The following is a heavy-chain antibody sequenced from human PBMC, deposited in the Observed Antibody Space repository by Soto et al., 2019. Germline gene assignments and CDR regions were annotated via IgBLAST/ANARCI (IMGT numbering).Heavy chain of an antibody. Sequence: SVKVSCKASGGPFSSYAISWVRQAPGQGLEWMGGIIPIFGTANYAQKFQGRVTITADESTSTAYMELSSLRSEDTAVYYCARGLTVTTWFDPWGQGTLVTVSS. CDR2: IIPIFGTA. CDR1: GGPFSSYA. CDR3: ARGLTVTTWFDP. V-gene: IGHV1-69*13. J-gene: IGHJ5*02. D-gene: IGHD4-4*01.